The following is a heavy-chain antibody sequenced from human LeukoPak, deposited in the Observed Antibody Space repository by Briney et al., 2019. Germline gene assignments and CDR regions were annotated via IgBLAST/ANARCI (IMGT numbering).Heavy chain of an antibody. CDR2: ISSSSSYI. V-gene: IGHV3-21*01. CDR1: GFTFSSYS. Sequence: PGGSLRLSCAASGFTFSSYSMNWVRQAPGKGLEWVSSISSSSSYIYYADSVKGRFTISRDNAKNSLYLQMNSLRAEDTAVYYCARAVADTGWFDPWGQGTLVTVPS. D-gene: IGHD6-19*01. J-gene: IGHJ5*02. CDR3: ARAVADTGWFDP.